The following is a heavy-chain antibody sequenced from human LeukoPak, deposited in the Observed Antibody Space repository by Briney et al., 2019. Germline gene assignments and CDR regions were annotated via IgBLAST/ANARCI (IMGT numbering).Heavy chain of an antibody. CDR1: GFTFSSYG. Sequence: AGGSLRLSCAASGFTFSSYGMHWVRQAPGKGLEWVAVISYDGSNKYYADSVKGRFTISRDNSKNTLYLQMNSLRAEDTAVYYCAKDGPWGDYFDYWGQGTLVTVSS. V-gene: IGHV3-30*18. CDR2: ISYDGSNK. J-gene: IGHJ4*02. CDR3: AKDGPWGDYFDY. D-gene: IGHD7-27*01.